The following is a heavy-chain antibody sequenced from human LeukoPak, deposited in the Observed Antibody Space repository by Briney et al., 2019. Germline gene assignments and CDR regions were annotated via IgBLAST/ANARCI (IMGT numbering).Heavy chain of an antibody. CDR2: ISATGGST. V-gene: IGHV3-23*01. Sequence: GGSLRLSCAASGFTFSSYGITWVRQAPGKGLEWVSTISATGGSTYYADSVKGRFTISRDNSKDTLYLQMNSLRAEDTAVYYCAKGGYSSGWRNYFDYWGQGTLVTVSS. CDR3: AKGGYSSGWRNYFDY. D-gene: IGHD6-19*01. CDR1: GFTFSSYG. J-gene: IGHJ4*02.